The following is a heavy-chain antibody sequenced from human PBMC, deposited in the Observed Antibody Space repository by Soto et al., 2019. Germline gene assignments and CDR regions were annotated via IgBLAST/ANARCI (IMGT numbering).Heavy chain of an antibody. CDR1: GYTFTSYG. Sequence: ASVKVSCKASGYTFTSYGISWVRQAPGQGLEWMGWISAYNGNTNYAQKLQGRVTMTTDTSTSTAYMELRSLRSDDTAVYFCARVKRGLVPTIGGGFASWGRGTLVTVSS. V-gene: IGHV1-18*01. CDR2: ISAYNGNT. D-gene: IGHD3-16*01. CDR3: ARVKRGLVPTIGGGFAS. J-gene: IGHJ4*02.